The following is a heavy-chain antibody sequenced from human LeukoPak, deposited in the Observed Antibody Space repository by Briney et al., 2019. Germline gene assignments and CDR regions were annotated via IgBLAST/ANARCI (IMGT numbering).Heavy chain of an antibody. CDR3: ASAYKSGWSFDY. D-gene: IGHD6-19*01. V-gene: IGHV3-23*01. CDR1: GFVFMRYA. Sequence: PGGSLRLSCAASGFVFMRYALTWVRQAPGKGLEWVSGVSAGGGRTYYSDSVKGRFTISRDKSKNTLYLQMNSLRTADTAIYYCASAYKSGWSFDYWGQGTLVTVSS. J-gene: IGHJ4*02. CDR2: VSAGGGRT.